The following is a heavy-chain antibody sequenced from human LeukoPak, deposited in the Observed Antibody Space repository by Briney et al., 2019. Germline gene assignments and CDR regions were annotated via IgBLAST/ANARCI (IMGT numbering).Heavy chain of an antibody. V-gene: IGHV3-23*01. Sequence: GGSLRLSCAASGFTFSSYAMSWVRQAPGKGLEWVSAISGSGGSTYYADSVKGRFTISRDNAKNSLYLQMNSLRAEDTAVYYCARKLGGLDYWGQGTLVTVSS. D-gene: IGHD1-7*01. CDR1: GFTFSSYA. CDR3: ARKLGGLDY. CDR2: ISGSGGST. J-gene: IGHJ4*02.